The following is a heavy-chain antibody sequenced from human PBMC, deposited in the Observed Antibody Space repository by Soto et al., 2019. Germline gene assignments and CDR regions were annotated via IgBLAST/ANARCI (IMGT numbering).Heavy chain of an antibody. D-gene: IGHD6-13*01. CDR2: INHSGST. V-gene: IGHV4-34*01. CDR3: ARGRIAAAGPTAY. CDR1: GGSFSGYY. J-gene: IGHJ4*02. Sequence: SETLSLTCAVYGGSFSGYYWKWIRQPPGKGLEWIGEINHSGSTNYNPSLKSRVTISVDTSKNQFSLKLNSVTAADTAVYYCARGRIAAAGPTAYWGQGTLVTVSS.